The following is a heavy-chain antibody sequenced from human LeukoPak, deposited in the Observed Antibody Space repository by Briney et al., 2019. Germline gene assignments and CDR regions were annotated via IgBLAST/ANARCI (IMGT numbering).Heavy chain of an antibody. J-gene: IGHJ4*02. Sequence: GGSQRLSCAASGFTFSSYAMSWVRQAPGKGLEWVSAISGSGGGTYYADSVKGRFTISRDNSKNTLYLQMNSLRAEDTAVYYCAKGPDSSGYYYIDYWGQGTLVTVSS. CDR2: ISGSGGGT. CDR3: AKGPDSSGYYYIDY. V-gene: IGHV3-23*01. D-gene: IGHD3-22*01. CDR1: GFTFSSYA.